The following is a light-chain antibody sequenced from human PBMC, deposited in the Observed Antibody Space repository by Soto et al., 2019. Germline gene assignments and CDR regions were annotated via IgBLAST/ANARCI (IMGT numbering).Light chain of an antibody. Sequence: QSALTQPASVSGSPGQSMTISCTGTSSDVGSYNVVSWYQQHPGKAPKLMIYEGSKWPSGVSNRFSGSKSGNTASLTISGLQAEDEADYYCCSYADSSTYVFGTGTKVTVL. J-gene: IGLJ1*01. CDR1: SSDVGSYNV. CDR3: CSYADSSTYV. CDR2: EGS. V-gene: IGLV2-23*01.